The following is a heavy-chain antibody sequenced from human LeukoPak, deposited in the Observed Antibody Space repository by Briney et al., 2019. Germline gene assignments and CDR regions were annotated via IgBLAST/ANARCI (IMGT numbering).Heavy chain of an antibody. CDR1: GFTFSSYA. Sequence: GGSLRLSCAASGFTFSSYAMYWVRQAPGKGLEWVAVISYDGSNKYYADSVKGQFTISRDNSKNTLYLQMNTLRAEDTAAYYCARELMGCLDYWGQGTLVTVSS. J-gene: IGHJ4*02. CDR3: ARELMGCLDY. V-gene: IGHV3-30-3*01. D-gene: IGHD2-8*01. CDR2: ISYDGSNK.